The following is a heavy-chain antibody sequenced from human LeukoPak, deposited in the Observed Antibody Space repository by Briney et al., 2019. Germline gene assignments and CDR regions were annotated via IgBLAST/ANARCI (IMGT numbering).Heavy chain of an antibody. D-gene: IGHD3-16*01. CDR3: ARNQQLGGHSYYYYGMDV. Sequence: GGSLRLSCVGSGFTSIAYALTWARQAPGKGLEWVSGISGGGVTTYYADSVKGRFTISRDNSKNTLYLQMNSLRADDTAIYYCARNQQLGGHSYYYYGMDVWGQGTTVAVSS. CDR2: ISGGGVTT. CDR1: GFTSIAYA. V-gene: IGHV3-23*01. J-gene: IGHJ6*02.